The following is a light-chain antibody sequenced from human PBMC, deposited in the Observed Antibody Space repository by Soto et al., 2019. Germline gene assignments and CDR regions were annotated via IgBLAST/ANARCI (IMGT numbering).Light chain of an antibody. CDR3: QKYYSVPFT. V-gene: IGKV1-27*01. Sequence: DIQMTQSPLSLSASAGDTVTITCRASQAIRNNLAWYQQKPGKVPTLLIYAASTLQSGVPSRFSGSGSGTDFTLTISSLQPEDVATYYCQKYYSVPFTFGPGTKVDIK. CDR2: AAS. J-gene: IGKJ3*01. CDR1: QAIRNN.